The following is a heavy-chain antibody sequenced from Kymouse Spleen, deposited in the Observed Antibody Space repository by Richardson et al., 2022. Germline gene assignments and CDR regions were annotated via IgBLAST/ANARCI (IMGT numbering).Heavy chain of an antibody. V-gene: IGHV3-7*01. Sequence: EVQLVESGGGLVQPGGSLRLSCAASGFTFSSYWMSWVRQAPGKGLEWVANIKQDGSEKYYVDSVKGRFTISRDNAKNSLYLQMNSLRAEDTAVYYCARDQYDILTGYYNPFYYYYYGMDVWGQGTTVTVSS. CDR2: IKQDGSEK. CDR1: GFTFSSYW. J-gene: IGHJ6*02. D-gene: IGHD3-9*01. CDR3: ARDQYDILTGYYNPFYYYYYGMDV.